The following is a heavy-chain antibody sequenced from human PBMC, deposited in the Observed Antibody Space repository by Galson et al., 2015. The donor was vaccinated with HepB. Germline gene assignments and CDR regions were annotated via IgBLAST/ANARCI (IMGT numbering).Heavy chain of an antibody. D-gene: IGHD2-15*01. CDR3: ARAAYCNGGSCWGFDY. Sequence: SLRLSCAASGFTFSDYYMDWVRQAPGKGLEWVGRTRNKANSYTTEYAASVKGRFTISRDESYNSLYLQMNSLQTEDTAVYYCARAAYCNGGSCWGFDYWGQGTLVTVSS. CDR2: TRNKANSYTT. V-gene: IGHV3-72*01. CDR1: GFTFSDYY. J-gene: IGHJ4*02.